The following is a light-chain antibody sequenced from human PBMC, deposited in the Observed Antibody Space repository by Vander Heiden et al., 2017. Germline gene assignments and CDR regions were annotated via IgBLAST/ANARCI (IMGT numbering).Light chain of an antibody. CDR1: QTVSSY. J-gene: IGKJ4*01. CDR3: QQRSNWPLT. Sequence: EIVLTQSPATRSLSPGERATLSCRASQTVSSYVAWYQQQPGQAPRLLIDDASKRATGIPARFSGSGSGTDFTLTISSLEPEDVAVYYCQQRSNWPLTFGGGTKVEIK. CDR2: DAS. V-gene: IGKV3-11*01.